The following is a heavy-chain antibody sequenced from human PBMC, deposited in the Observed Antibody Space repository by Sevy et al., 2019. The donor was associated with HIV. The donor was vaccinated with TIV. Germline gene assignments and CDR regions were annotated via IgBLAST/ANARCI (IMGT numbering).Heavy chain of an antibody. Sequence: ASVKVSCKTSGYTFAAYYIHWVRQAPGQGLEWLGWIYRNGGDKTYAQKFQGRVTVTMSTSINTVEIELTRLRSDDTAVYYCARGKREEWLLYLDNWGPGTLVTVSS. CDR2: IYRNGGDK. D-gene: IGHD3-3*01. J-gene: IGHJ4*02. V-gene: IGHV1-2*02. CDR3: ARGKREEWLLYLDN. CDR1: GYTFAAYY.